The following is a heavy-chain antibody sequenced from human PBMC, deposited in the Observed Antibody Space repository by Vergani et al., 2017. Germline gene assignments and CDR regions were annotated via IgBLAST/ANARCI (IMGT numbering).Heavy chain of an antibody. CDR3: ARVNTETNGHLYYYYYMDV. CDR1: GGSISGTNW. V-gene: IGHV4-4*03. CDR2: IYHSGST. D-gene: IGHD4-11*01. J-gene: IGHJ6*03. Sequence: QVQLQESGPGLVKPPGTLSLTCAVSGGSISGTNWWSWVRQSPGKGLEWIGEIYHSGSTNYNPSLKSRVTISVDKSKNQFSLKLSSVTAADTAVYYCARVNTETNGHLYYYYYMDVWGQGTAVTVS.